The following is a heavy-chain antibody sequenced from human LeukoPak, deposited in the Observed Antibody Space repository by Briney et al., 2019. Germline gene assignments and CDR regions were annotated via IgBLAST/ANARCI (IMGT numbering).Heavy chain of an antibody. CDR3: ATDFYDST. D-gene: IGHD3-22*01. J-gene: IGHJ5*02. CDR1: GFTFSSYT. V-gene: IGHV3-15*07. Sequence: GGSLRLSCAASGFTFSSYTMNWVRQAPGKGLEWVGRIRSNSDGGTIDHAAPVKGRFTLSRDDSKTTLYLQMNSLQTEDTAVYYCATDFYDSTWGQGTLVTVSS. CDR2: IRSNSDGGTI.